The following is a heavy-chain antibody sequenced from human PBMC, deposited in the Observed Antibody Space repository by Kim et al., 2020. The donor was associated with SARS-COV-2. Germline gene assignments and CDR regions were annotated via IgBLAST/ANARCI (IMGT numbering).Heavy chain of an antibody. Sequence: SETLSLTCAVYGGSFSGYYWSWIRQPPRKGLEWIGEINHSGSTNYNPSLKSRVTISVDTSKNQFSLKLSSVTAADTTVYYCARGLRYCSSTSCLGTRFDPWGQGTLVTVSS. CDR3: ARGLRYCSSTSCLGTRFDP. D-gene: IGHD2-2*01. J-gene: IGHJ5*02. V-gene: IGHV4-34*01. CDR2: INHSGST. CDR1: GGSFSGYY.